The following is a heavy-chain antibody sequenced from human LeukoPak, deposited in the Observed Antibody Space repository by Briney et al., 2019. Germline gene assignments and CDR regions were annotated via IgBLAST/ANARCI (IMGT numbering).Heavy chain of an antibody. Sequence: GGSLRLSCAVSGFTCSTYTMNWVRQAPGKGLEWLSYITVSSSTYYADSVQGRFTISRDNAKNSLYLQMNSLRDEDTAVYYCARGDTLSDLNAFDLWGQGTMVTVSS. J-gene: IGHJ3*01. CDR1: GFTCSTYT. CDR3: ARGDTLSDLNAFDL. CDR2: ITVSSST. V-gene: IGHV3-48*02.